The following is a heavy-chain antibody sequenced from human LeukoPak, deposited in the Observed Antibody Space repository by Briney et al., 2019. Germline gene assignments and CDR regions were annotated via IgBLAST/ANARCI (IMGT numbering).Heavy chain of an antibody. CDR3: ARQVPVEMATLWGPDAFDI. V-gene: IGHV4-38-2*02. CDR1: GYSISSGYY. Sequence: PSETLSLTCTVSGYSISSGYYWGWIRQPPGKGLEWIGSIYHSGSTYYNPSLKSRVTISVATSKNPFSLQLSSVTAADTAVYYCARQVPVEMATLWGPDAFDIWGQGPMVTVSS. J-gene: IGHJ3*02. CDR2: IYHSGST. D-gene: IGHD5-24*01.